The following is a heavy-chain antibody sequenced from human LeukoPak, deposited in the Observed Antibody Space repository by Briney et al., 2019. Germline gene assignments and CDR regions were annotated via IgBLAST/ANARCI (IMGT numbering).Heavy chain of an antibody. D-gene: IGHD2-2*01. Sequence: SVKVSCKASGGTFSSYAISWVRQAPGQGLEWVGGIIPIFGTANYAQKFQGRVTITADESTSTAYMELSSLRSEDTAVYYCARDGGLGDIVVVPAAMEGYYGMDVWGKGTTVTVSS. CDR1: GGTFSSYA. J-gene: IGHJ6*04. CDR3: ARDGGLGDIVVVPAAMEGYYGMDV. V-gene: IGHV1-69*01. CDR2: IIPIFGTA.